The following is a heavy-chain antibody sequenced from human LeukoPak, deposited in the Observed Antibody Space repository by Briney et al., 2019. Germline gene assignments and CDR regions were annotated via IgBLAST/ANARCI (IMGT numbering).Heavy chain of an antibody. CDR2: INPSGGST. CDR1: GYTFTSYY. J-gene: IGHJ6*03. Sequence: ASVKVSCKASGYTFTSYYMHWVRQAPGQGLEWMGIINPSGGSTSYAQKFQGRVTITRDMSTSTVYMELGSLRSEDTAVYYCARGASVTMGYYYMDVWGKGTTVTVSS. CDR3: ARGASVTMGYYYMDV. V-gene: IGHV1-46*01. D-gene: IGHD4-11*01.